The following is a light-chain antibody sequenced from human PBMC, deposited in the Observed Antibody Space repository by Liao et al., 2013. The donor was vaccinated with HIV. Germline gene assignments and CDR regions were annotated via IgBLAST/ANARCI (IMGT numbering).Light chain of an antibody. Sequence: SYELTQPSSLSVAPGKTARMTCGGNSIGSKSVHWYQQKPGQAPVLVISHDTDRPSGIPARFSASNSGTTVTLTISGVQAEDEADYYCQSTDSNDTVFGGGTKLTVL. V-gene: IGLV3-21*01. CDR1: SIGSKS. CDR2: HDT. J-gene: IGLJ3*02. CDR3: QSTDSNDTV.